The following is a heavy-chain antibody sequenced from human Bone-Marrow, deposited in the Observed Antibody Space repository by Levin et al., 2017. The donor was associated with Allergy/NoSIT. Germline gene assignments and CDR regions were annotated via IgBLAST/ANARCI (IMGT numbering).Heavy chain of an antibody. CDR1: RFTLRSYA. V-gene: IGHV3-23*01. J-gene: IGHJ2*01. Sequence: GGSLRLSCTASRFTLRSYAMSWVRQAPGKGLEWVSGSSVNGDSTHYADSVKGRFTISRDNSKNTLYLQMSSLRAEDTAVYYCAKASPAVAGTLWYFDLWGRGTLVTVSS. CDR2: SSVNGDST. CDR3: AKASPAVAGTLWYFDL. D-gene: IGHD6-19*01.